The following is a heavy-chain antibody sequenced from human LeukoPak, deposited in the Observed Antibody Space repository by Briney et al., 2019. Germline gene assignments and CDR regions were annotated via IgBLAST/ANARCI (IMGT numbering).Heavy chain of an antibody. Sequence: SVKVSCKASGGTFSSYAISWVRQAPGQGLEWMGGIIPIFGTANYAQKFQGRVTITADESTSTAYMELSSLRPEDTAVYYCASSATGAFDYWGQGTLVTVSS. D-gene: IGHD3-10*01. CDR1: GGTFSSYA. J-gene: IGHJ4*02. CDR3: ASSATGAFDY. V-gene: IGHV1-69*13. CDR2: IIPIFGTA.